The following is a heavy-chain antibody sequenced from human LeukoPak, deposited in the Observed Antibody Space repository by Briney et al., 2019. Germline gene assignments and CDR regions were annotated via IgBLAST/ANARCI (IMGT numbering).Heavy chain of an antibody. Sequence: SETLSLTCTVSGGSISSGDYYWSWIRQPPGKGLEWIGYIYYSGSTYYNPSLKSRVTMSVDTSKNQFSLKLSSVTAADTAVYYCARAYCSSTSCPLDYWGQGTLVTVSS. CDR1: GGSISSGDYY. V-gene: IGHV4-30-4*01. CDR3: ARAYCSSTSCPLDY. D-gene: IGHD2-2*01. CDR2: IYYSGST. J-gene: IGHJ4*02.